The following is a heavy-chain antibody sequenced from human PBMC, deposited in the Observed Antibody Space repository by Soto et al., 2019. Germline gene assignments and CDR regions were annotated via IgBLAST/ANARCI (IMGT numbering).Heavy chain of an antibody. J-gene: IGHJ6*02. Sequence: GGSLRLSCTASGFTFGDYAMSWFRQAPGKGLEWVGFIRSKAYGGTTEYAASVKGRFTISRDDSKSIAYLQMNSLKTEDTAVYYCTRAGHSSSWYEDEGMRYYYYGMDVWGQWTTVTVSS. CDR3: TRAGHSSSWYEDEGMRYYYYGMDV. CDR2: IRSKAYGGTT. V-gene: IGHV3-49*03. CDR1: GFTFGDYA. D-gene: IGHD6-13*01.